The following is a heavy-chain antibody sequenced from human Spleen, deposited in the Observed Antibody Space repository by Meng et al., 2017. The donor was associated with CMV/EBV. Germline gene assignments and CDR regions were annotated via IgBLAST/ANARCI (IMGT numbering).Heavy chain of an antibody. CDR3: AREGSSNWFDP. J-gene: IGHJ5*02. D-gene: IGHD6-6*01. CDR2: IYYSGST. V-gene: IGHV4-31*03. CDR1: GGSISSGGYS. Sequence: CTVSGGSISSGGYSWSWIRQHPGKGLEWIGYIYYSGSTYYNPSLKRRVTISVDTSKNQFSLNLSSVTAADTAVYYCAREGSSNWFDPWGQGTLVTVSS.